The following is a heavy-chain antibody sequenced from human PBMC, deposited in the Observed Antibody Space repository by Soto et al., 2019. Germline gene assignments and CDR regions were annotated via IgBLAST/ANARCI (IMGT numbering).Heavy chain of an antibody. CDR1: GGSFSGYY. J-gene: IGHJ4*02. V-gene: IGHV4-34*01. CDR3: AILVGATTRFDY. CDR2: INHSGST. Sequence: QVQLQQWGAGLLKPSETLSLTCAVYGGSFSGYYWSWIRQPPGKGLEWIGEINHSGSTNYNPSLKSLVTISVDTSKNQFSLKLSSVTAADTAVYYCAILVGATTRFDYWGQGTLVTVSS. D-gene: IGHD1-26*01.